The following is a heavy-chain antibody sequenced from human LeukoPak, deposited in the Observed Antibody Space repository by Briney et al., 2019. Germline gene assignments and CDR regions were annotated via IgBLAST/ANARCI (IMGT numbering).Heavy chain of an antibody. D-gene: IGHD1-26*01. J-gene: IGHJ4*02. Sequence: ASVKVSCKASGYTFTGYYLYWVRQAPGQGLEWMGIINPSDGSARYAQTFQGRVTLTRDTSTSTVSMELSSLRSEDTAVYYCARDGGTYSTDFWGQGTLVTVSS. CDR1: GYTFTGYY. V-gene: IGHV1-46*01. CDR3: ARDGGTYSTDF. CDR2: INPSDGSA.